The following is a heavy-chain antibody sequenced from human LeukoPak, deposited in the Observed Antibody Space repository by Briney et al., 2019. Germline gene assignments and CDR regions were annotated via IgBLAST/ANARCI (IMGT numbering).Heavy chain of an antibody. J-gene: IGHJ6*03. Sequence: PGGSLRLSCAASAFTFSTYAMHWVRQAPGKGLEWVALISYDGSNKYYADSVKGRFTISRDNSKNTLYLQMNSLKGDDTAVYYCAKDSAFYYIDVWGKGTTVIISS. V-gene: IGHV3-30*04. CDR3: AKDSAFYYIDV. D-gene: IGHD3-10*01. CDR2: ISYDGSNK. CDR1: AFTFSTYA.